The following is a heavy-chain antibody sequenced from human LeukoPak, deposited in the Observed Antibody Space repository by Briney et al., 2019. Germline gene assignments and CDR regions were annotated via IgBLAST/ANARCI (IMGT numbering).Heavy chain of an antibody. V-gene: IGHV3-7*01. CDR3: ARDPLWGGVEFDY. CDR2: IKQDGSQK. CDR1: GFTFSSHW. D-gene: IGHD3-16*01. Sequence: GGSLRLSCAASGFTFSSHWMHWVRQAPGKGLEWVANIKQDGSQKDYVDSVKGRFTISRDNAKNSLYLQMDSLRGEDTAVYYCARDPLWGGVEFDYWGQGTLVTVSS. J-gene: IGHJ4*02.